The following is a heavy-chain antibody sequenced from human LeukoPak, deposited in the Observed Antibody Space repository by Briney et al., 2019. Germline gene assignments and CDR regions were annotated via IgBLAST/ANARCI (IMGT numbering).Heavy chain of an antibody. V-gene: IGHV3-64D*06. Sequence: GGSLRLSCSVSGFTFSTYVMHWVRQAPGKGLQYVSAITSNGGSTYYADSVKGRFTISRDNSKNTLYLQMSSLRAEDTAVYYCVRGRGVNDYWGPGTLVTVSS. J-gene: IGHJ4*02. D-gene: IGHD3-10*01. CDR3: VRGRGVNDY. CDR1: GFTFSTYV. CDR2: ITSNGGST.